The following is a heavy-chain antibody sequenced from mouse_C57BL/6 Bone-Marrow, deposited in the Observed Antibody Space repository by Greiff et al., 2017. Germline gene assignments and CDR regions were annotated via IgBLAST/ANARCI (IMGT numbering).Heavy chain of an antibody. V-gene: IGHV5-6*01. J-gene: IGHJ3*01. CDR1: GFTFSSYG. D-gene: IGHD1-1*01. CDR2: ISSGCSYT. CDR3: ARHLLRSPFAY. Sequence: EVQGVESGGDLVKPGGSLKLSCAASGFTFSSYGMSWVRQTQDTRLEWVATISSGCSYTSYPDSVKGRFTISRDNAKNTLYLQMSSLKSEDTAMYYCARHLLRSPFAYWGQGTLVTVSA.